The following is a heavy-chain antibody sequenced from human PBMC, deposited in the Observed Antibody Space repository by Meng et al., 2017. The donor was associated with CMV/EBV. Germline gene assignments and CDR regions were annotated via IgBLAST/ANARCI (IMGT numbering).Heavy chain of an antibody. CDR1: GFTFSNYA. D-gene: IGHD5-18*01. V-gene: IGHV3-30*02. J-gene: IGHJ4*02. CDR3: AKRKGGYSYGDFDY. Sequence: GGSLRLSCAASGFTFSNYAMHWVRQAPGKGPEWVAFIRYDGSNKYYADSVKGRFTISRDNSNNTLYLQMNSLSAEDTAVYYCAKRKGGYSYGDFDYWGQGTLVTVSS. CDR2: IRYDGSNK.